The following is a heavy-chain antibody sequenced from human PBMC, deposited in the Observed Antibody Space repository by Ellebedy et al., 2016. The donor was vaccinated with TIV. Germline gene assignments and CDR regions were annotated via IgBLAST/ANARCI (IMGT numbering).Heavy chain of an antibody. D-gene: IGHD1-26*01. V-gene: IGHV3-48*02. CDR3: ARGGSGSVV. Sequence: SVKGRFTISRDNAKNSLYLQMNSLRDEDTAVYYCARGGSGSVVWGQGTMVTVSS. J-gene: IGHJ3*01.